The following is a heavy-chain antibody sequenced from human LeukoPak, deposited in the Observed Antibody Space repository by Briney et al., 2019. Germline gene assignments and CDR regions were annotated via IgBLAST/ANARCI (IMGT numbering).Heavy chain of an antibody. V-gene: IGHV4-39*01. CDR2: IYYSGST. J-gene: IGHJ4*02. CDR1: GGSISSSSYY. CDR3: ARQERIPFMSRWVYFDH. D-gene: IGHD4-23*01. Sequence: KPSETLSLTCTVSGGSISSSSYYWGWIRQPPGKGLEWIGSIYYSGSTYYNPSLKSRVTISVDTSKNQFSLKLSSVTAADTAVYYCARQERIPFMSRWVYFDHWGQGTLVTVSS.